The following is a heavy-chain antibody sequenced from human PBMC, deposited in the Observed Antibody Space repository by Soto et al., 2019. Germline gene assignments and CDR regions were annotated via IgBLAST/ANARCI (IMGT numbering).Heavy chain of an antibody. CDR2: IYPSGGST. Sequence: ASVKVSCKASGYTFANYYMHWVRQAPGQGLEWMGIIYPSGGSTRNAQKFQGRVTMTRDTSTSTVYMELSSLRSEDTAVYYCARDFSGPMDYWGRGTLVTVSS. CDR1: GYTFANYY. CDR3: ARDFSGPMDY. D-gene: IGHD3-10*01. J-gene: IGHJ4*02. V-gene: IGHV1-46*01.